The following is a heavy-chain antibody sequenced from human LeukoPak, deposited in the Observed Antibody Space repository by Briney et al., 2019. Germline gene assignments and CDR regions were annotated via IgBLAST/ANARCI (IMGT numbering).Heavy chain of an antibody. Sequence: GASVKVSCKVSDHTLNQVAIHWVRQAPGKGPEWMGGYDPEEGVTTYAEKFQDRVTMIEDTSTETAYMELSSLRYADTAVYFCVTMKQDRYDSRGPFDSWGQGSLVTVSS. CDR2: YDPEEGVT. CDR1: DHTLNQVA. V-gene: IGHV1-24*01. CDR3: VTMKQDRYDSRGPFDS. J-gene: IGHJ4*02. D-gene: IGHD3-22*01.